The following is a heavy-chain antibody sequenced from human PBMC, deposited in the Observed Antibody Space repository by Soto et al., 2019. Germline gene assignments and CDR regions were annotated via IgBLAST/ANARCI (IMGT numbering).Heavy chain of an antibody. CDR2: INAGNGNT. J-gene: IGHJ4*02. CDR1: GYTFTRYA. V-gene: IGHV1-3*01. D-gene: IGHD3-16*02. Sequence: GAFVKVSCKASGYTFTRYAMHWVGPGPGQKLEWMGWINAGNGNTKYSQKFQGRVTITRDTSASTAYMELSSLRSEDTAVYYCARSYDYIWGSYRYTDYFDYWGQGTLVTVSS. CDR3: ARSYDYIWGSYRYTDYFDY.